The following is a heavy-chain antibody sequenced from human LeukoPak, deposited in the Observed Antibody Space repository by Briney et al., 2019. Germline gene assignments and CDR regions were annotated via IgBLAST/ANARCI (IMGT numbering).Heavy chain of an antibody. J-gene: IGHJ4*02. CDR1: GYSISSGYY. V-gene: IGHV4-38-2*02. Sequence: SETLSLTCTVSGYSISSGYYWGWIRQPPGKGLEWIGSIYHSGSTYYNPSLKSRVTISVDTSKNQFSLKLSSVTAADTAVYYCARVFTVVTAIDYWGQGTLVTVYS. D-gene: IGHD4-23*01. CDR3: ARVFTVVTAIDY. CDR2: IYHSGST.